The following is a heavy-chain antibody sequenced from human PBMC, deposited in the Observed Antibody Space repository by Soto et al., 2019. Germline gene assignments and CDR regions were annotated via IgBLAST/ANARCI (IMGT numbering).Heavy chain of an antibody. D-gene: IGHD6-6*01. CDR3: ARGLAATSDY. V-gene: IGHV4-31*03. Sequence: PSGTLSLTCTVSGGSISSGGYYWSWIRQHPEKRLHGIGDIYYSVNTDYNPSLKSRVTISVDTSKNQFSLKLSSVTAADTAVYYCARGLAATSDYWGQGTLVTVSS. CDR2: IYYSVNT. CDR1: GGSISSGGYY. J-gene: IGHJ4*02.